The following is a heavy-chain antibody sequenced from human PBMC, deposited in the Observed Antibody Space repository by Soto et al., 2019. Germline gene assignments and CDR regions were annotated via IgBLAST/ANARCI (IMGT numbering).Heavy chain of an antibody. CDR3: ARGWIVVTTTYFDH. Sequence: QVQLQESGPGLVKPSGTLSLTCAVSGVSISSSSWWSWVRQPPGKGLEWIGQIYHSGSTNYNPSLKSRVTISVDKSENQFSQKLNSVTAADTALYYCARGWIVVTTTYFDHWGQGALVTVSS. V-gene: IGHV4-4*02. CDR1: GVSISSSSW. D-gene: IGHD3-22*01. J-gene: IGHJ4*02. CDR2: IYHSGST.